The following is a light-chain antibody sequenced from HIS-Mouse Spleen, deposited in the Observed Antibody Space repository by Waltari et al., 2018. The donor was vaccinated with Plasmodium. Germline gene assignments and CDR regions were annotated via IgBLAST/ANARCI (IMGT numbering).Light chain of an antibody. CDR2: EDS. J-gene: IGLJ3*02. CDR3: YSTDSSGNHRV. V-gene: IGLV3-10*01. CDR1: ALQKKY. Sequence: SYELTQPPSVSVSPGQTARNTCPDDALQKKYAYWYQQKSGQAPVLVIYEDSKRPSGIPERFSGSSSGTMATLTISGAQVEDEADYYCYSTDSSGNHRVFGGGTKLTVL.